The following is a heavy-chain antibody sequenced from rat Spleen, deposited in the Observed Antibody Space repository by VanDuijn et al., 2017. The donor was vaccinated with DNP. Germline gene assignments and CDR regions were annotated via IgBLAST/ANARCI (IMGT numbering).Heavy chain of an antibody. CDR1: GFTFNNYW. CDR3: XXIIXXXGYXXY. CDR2: IPSSGGTT. Sequence: EVQLVESGGDLVQPGRSLKLSCVASGFTFNNYWMAWIRQVPGRRLEWVASIPSSGGTTYYPDSVKGRFTISRDNAKSTIYLQMHSLRSDDTTSYHXXXIIXXXGYXXYWGQGXXVTVSS. V-gene: IGHV5-31*01. J-gene: IGHJ2*01. D-gene: IGHD1-12*01.